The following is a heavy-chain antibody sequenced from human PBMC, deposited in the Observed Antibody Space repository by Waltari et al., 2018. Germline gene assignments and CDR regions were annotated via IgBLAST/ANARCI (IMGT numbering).Heavy chain of an antibody. J-gene: IGHJ6*02. CDR1: KVMFSKYA. CDR3: ARSSMGGMDV. V-gene: IGHV1-8*03. Sequence: QVQLVQSGAEVKRPGVSVRFSCRTSKVMFSKYAFSGVRQATGQGLEWMGWMNPNSGNTGYAQKFQGRVTITRNTSISTAYMELSSLRSEDTAVYYCARSSMGGMDVWGQGTTVTVSS. CDR2: MNPNSGNT. D-gene: IGHD6-6*01.